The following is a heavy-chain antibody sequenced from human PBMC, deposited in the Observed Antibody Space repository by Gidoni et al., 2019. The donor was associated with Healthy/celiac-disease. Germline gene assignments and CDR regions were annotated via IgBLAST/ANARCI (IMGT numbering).Heavy chain of an antibody. CDR1: GFTFSSYS. CDR3: KQLGEIDY. D-gene: IGHD6-13*01. Sequence: EVQLVESGGGLVKPGGSLRLSCAASGFTFSSYSLNWVRQAPGKGLAWVSSISSSSSYIYYADSVKGRFTISRDNAKNSLYLQMNSLRAEDTAVYYCKQLGEIDYWGQGTLVTVSS. CDR2: ISSSSSYI. J-gene: IGHJ4*02. V-gene: IGHV3-21*01.